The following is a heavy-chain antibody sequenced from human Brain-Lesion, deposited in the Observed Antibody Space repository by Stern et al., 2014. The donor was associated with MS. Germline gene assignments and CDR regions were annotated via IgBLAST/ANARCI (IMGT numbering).Heavy chain of an antibody. V-gene: IGHV3-74*02. CDR2: INRDMSDT. J-gene: IGHJ4*02. CDR3: ARGVGDY. Sequence: EVHLVESGGGLVQPGGSLRLSCAASGFNFSSYWMHWVRQFPEKGLFWVSQINRDMSDTSYADSVKGRFSISRDNIRNMLYLRMTSLRAEDTAVYYCARGVGDYWGQGARVTVSS. CDR1: GFNFSSYW. D-gene: IGHD3-16*01.